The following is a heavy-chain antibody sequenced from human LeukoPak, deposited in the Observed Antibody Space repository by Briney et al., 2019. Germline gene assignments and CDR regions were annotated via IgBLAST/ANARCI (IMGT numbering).Heavy chain of an antibody. D-gene: IGHD2-15*01. CDR1: GYTFTGYY. V-gene: IGHV1-46*01. Sequence: GASVKVSCKASGYTFTGYYMHWVRQAPGQGLEWMGIINPSGGSTSYAQKFQGRVTMTRDTSTSTVYMELSSLRSEDTAVYYCAREPSSGGNGNPAVYYFDYWGQGTLVTVSS. CDR3: AREPSSGGNGNPAVYYFDY. CDR2: INPSGGST. J-gene: IGHJ4*02.